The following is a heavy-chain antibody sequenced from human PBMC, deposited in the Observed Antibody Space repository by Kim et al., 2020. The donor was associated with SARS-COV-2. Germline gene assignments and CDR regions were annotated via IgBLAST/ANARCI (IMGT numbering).Heavy chain of an antibody. Sequence: EDAVQGRFTISREDSKNTLYLQMNSLRAEDTAVYYCAREEEGYYYYGMDVWGQGTTVTVSS. CDR3: AREEEGYYYYGMDV. J-gene: IGHJ6*02. V-gene: IGHV3-66*01.